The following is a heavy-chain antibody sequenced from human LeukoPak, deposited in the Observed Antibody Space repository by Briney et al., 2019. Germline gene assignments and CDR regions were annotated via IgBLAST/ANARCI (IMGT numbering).Heavy chain of an antibody. CDR3: VDPDR. V-gene: IGHV1-8*02. CDR2: MNPKSGNS. CDR1: GGTFNNYA. J-gene: IGHJ1*01. D-gene: IGHD3-22*01. Sequence: ASVKVSCKASGGTFNNYAINWVRQAPGQGLEWMGWMNPKSGNSGYAQKFQGRVTMTRNTSIATAYMEVSNLRFDDTAVYYCVDPDRWGQGTLVTVSS.